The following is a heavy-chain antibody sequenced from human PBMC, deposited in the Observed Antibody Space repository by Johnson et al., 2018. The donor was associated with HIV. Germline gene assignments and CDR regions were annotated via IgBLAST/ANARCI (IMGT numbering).Heavy chain of an antibody. CDR2: VSDGAGNT. D-gene: IGHD4-23*01. J-gene: IGHJ3*02. CDR1: GFTFSSYA. CDR3: ARGTPYGGNSWDFDI. V-gene: IGHV3-23*04. Sequence: MLLVESGGGLVQPGGSLRLSCAASGFTFSSYALTWVRQAPGKGLEWVSTVSDGAGNTYYADSVKGRFTISRDNAKNTLYLQMNSLRAEDTAVYYCARGTPYGGNSWDFDIWGQGTMVTVSS.